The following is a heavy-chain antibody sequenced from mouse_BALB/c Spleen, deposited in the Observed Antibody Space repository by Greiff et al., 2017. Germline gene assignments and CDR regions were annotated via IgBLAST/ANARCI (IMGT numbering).Heavy chain of an antibody. J-gene: IGHJ4*01. Sequence: EVQRVESGPSLVKPSQTLSLTCSVTGDSITSGYWNWIRKFPGNKLEYMGYISYSGSTYYNPSLKSRISITRDTSKNQYYLQLNSVTTEDTATYYCAKSLIYYDYDGSAMDYWGQGTSVTVSS. V-gene: IGHV3-8*02. CDR2: ISYSGST. CDR1: GDSITSGY. CDR3: AKSLIYYDYDGSAMDY. D-gene: IGHD2-4*01.